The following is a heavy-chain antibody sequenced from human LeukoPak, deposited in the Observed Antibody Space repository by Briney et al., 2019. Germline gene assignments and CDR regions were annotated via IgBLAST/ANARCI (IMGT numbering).Heavy chain of an antibody. CDR3: ARGLPAATPFDY. CDR2: IIPIFGTA. Sequence: SVKVSCKASGGTFSGYAISWVRQAPGQGLEWMGGIIPIFGTANYAQKFQGRVTITADKSTSTAYMELSSLRSEDTAVYYCARGLPAATPFDYWGQGTLVTVSS. V-gene: IGHV1-69*06. D-gene: IGHD2-2*01. J-gene: IGHJ4*02. CDR1: GGTFSGYA.